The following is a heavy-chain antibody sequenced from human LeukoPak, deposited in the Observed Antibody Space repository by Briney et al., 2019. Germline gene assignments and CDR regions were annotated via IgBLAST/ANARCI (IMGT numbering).Heavy chain of an antibody. J-gene: IGHJ4*02. CDR3: ARGDYYDSSAPPD. CDR2: ISYDGSNK. D-gene: IGHD3-22*01. Sequence: PGRSLRLSCAASGFTFSSYAMHWVRQAPGKGLEWVAVISYDGSNKYYADSVKGRFTISRDNSKNTLYLQMNSLRAEDTAVYYCARGDYYDSSAPPDWGQGTLVTVSS. CDR1: GFTFSSYA. V-gene: IGHV3-30-3*01.